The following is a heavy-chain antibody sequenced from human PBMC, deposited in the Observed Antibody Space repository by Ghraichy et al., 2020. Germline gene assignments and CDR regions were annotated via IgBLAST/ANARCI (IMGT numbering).Heavy chain of an antibody. CDR1: GFTFSSYG. V-gene: IGHV3-33*01. CDR3: ARDGDCSSTSCYKVGGAAFDI. D-gene: IGHD2-2*02. Sequence: GGSLRLSCAASGFTFSSYGMHWVRQAPGKGLEWVAVIWYDGSNKYYADSVKGRFTISRDNSKNTLYLQMNSLRAEDTAVYYCARDGDCSSTSCYKVGGAAFDIWGQGTMVTVSS. J-gene: IGHJ3*02. CDR2: IWYDGSNK.